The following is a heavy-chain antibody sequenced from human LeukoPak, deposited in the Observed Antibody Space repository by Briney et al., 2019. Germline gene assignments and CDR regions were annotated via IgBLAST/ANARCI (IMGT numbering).Heavy chain of an antibody. D-gene: IGHD5-18*01. CDR3: ARGLDEYSYAYYYYYMDV. J-gene: IGHJ6*03. CDR2: MNPNSGNT. CDR1: GYTFTSYD. Sequence: ASVKVSCKASGYTFTSYDINWVRQATGQGLEWMGWMNPNSGNTGYAQKFQGRVTMTRNTSISTAYMELSSLRSEDTAVYYCARGLDEYSYAYYYYYMDVWGKGTTVTISS. V-gene: IGHV1-8*01.